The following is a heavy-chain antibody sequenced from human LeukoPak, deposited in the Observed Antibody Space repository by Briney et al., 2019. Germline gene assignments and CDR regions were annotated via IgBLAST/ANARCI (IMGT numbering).Heavy chain of an antibody. CDR2: IYTSGST. D-gene: IGHD3-3*01. V-gene: IGHV4-4*07. CDR3: ARYWSGYSGYYMDV. Sequence: SETLSLTCTVSGGSISSYYWSWIRQPAGKGLEWIGRIYTSGSTNYKPSLKSRVTISVDTTKNQFSLNLSSVTAADTAVYYCARYWSGYSGYYMDVWGTGITVTVSS. CDR1: GGSISSYY. J-gene: IGHJ6*03.